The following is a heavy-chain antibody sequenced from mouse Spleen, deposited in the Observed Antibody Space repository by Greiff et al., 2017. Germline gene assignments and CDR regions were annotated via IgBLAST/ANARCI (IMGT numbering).Heavy chain of an antibody. J-gene: IGHJ2*01. CDR3: ARPNWDHYFDY. CDR2: IDPSDSYT. V-gene: IGHV1-69*01. Sequence: QVQLQQPGAELVMPGASVKLSCKASGYTFTSYWMHWVKQRPGQGLEWIGEIDPSDSYTNYNQKFKGKATLTVDKSSSTAYMQLSSLTSEDSAVYYCARPNWDHYFDYWGQGTTLTVSS. D-gene: IGHD4-1*01. CDR1: GYTFTSYW.